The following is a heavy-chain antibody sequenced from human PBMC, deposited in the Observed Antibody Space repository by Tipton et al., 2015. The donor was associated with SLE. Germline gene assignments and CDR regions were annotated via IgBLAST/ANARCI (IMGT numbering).Heavy chain of an antibody. Sequence: QLVQSGAEVKPSETLSLTCTVSGGSISTYYWNWIRQTPGEGLEWIGYIHYSGSTNYNPSLKSRVTISVDTSKNQFSLKLSSVTAADTAVYYCARELMVVRGLSRRDAFDIWGQGAMVTVSS. CDR1: GGSISTYY. D-gene: IGHD3-10*01. V-gene: IGHV4-59*01. J-gene: IGHJ3*02. CDR2: IHYSGST. CDR3: ARELMVVRGLSRRDAFDI.